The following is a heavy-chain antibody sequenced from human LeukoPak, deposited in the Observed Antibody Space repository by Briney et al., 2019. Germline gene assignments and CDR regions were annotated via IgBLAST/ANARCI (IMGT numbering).Heavy chain of an antibody. V-gene: IGHV3-9*01. J-gene: IGHJ6*02. CDR2: ISWNSGSI. D-gene: IGHD3-3*01. CDR1: GFTFDDYA. Sequence: PGRSLRLSCAASGFTFDDYAMHWVRQAPGKGLEWVSGISWNSGSIGYADSVKGRFTISRDNAKNSLYLQMNSLRAEDTALYYCAKDIGHDFWSGSVGWYGMDVWGQGTTVTVSS. CDR3: AKDIGHDFWSGSVGWYGMDV.